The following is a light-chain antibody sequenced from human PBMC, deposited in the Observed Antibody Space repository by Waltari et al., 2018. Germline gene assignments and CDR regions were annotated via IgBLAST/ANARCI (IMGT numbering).Light chain of an antibody. CDR2: TDS. CDR1: RSNIGSNT. V-gene: IGLV1-44*01. CDR3: AAWDDGLNGWV. J-gene: IGLJ3*02. Sequence: QSVLTQPPSASGSPGQRVTISCSGSRSNIGSNTVNWYQQIPGTAPKLLIYTDSQRPSGFPDRFSGSKSGTSGYLAISGLQSEDEADYYCAAWDDGLNGWVFGGRTKLTVL.